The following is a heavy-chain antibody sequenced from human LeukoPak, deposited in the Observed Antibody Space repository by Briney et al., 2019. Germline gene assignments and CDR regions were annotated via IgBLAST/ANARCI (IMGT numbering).Heavy chain of an antibody. CDR3: AASPYYYHSSGYFSQHFHH. CDR1: GFTVSSNY. CDR2: LYSGGST. Sequence: GGSLRLSCAASGFTVSSNYMNWVRQAPGKGLEWVSVLYSGGSTYYADSVKGRFTISRDNSKNTLYLQMNSLRAEDTAVYYCAASPYYYHSSGYFSQHFHHWGQGTLVTVSS. D-gene: IGHD3-22*01. J-gene: IGHJ1*01. V-gene: IGHV3-53*01.